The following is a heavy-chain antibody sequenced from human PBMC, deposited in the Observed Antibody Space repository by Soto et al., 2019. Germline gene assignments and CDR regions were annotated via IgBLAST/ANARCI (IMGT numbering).Heavy chain of an antibody. CDR2: IKQDGSEK. J-gene: IGHJ6*02. CDR3: ARGGTPLYYYYYGMDV. CDR1: GFTFSSYW. V-gene: IGHV3-7*01. Sequence: PGGSLRLSCAASGFTFSSYWMSWVRQAPGKGLEWVANIKQDGSEKYYVDSVKGRFTISRDNAKNSLYLQMNSLRAEDTAVYYCARGGTPLYYYYYGMDVWGQGTTVTVSS. D-gene: IGHD1-7*01.